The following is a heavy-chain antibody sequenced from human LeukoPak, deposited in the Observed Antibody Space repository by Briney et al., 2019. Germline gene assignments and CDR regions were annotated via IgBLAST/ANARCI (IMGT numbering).Heavy chain of an antibody. CDR1: GGSISSSSYY. J-gene: IGHJ4*02. V-gene: IGHV4-39*07. Sequence: SETLSLTCTVSGGSISSSSYYWGWIRQPPGKGLEWIGSIYYSGSTYYNPSLKSRVTISVDTSKNQFSLKLSSVTAADTAVYYCARYGDYEDYWGQGTLVTVSS. D-gene: IGHD4-17*01. CDR3: ARYGDYEDY. CDR2: IYYSGST.